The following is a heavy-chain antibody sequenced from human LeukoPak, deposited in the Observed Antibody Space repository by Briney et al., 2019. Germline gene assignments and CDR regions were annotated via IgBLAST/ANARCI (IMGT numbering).Heavy chain of an antibody. CDR1: GFTFGDYA. CDR3: TRDFGSNSSKRGEYYYYGMDV. J-gene: IGHJ6*02. V-gene: IGHV3-49*04. CDR2: IRSKAYGGTT. D-gene: IGHD6-13*01. Sequence: GGSLRLSCTASGFTFGDYAMSWVRQAPGKGLEWVGFIRSKAYGGTTEYAASVKGRFTISRDDSKTIAYLQMNSLKTEDTAVYYCTRDFGSNSSKRGEYYYYGMDVWGQGTTVTVSS.